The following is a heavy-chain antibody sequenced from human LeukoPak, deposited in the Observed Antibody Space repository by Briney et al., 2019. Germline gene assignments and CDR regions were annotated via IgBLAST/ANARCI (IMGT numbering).Heavy chain of an antibody. V-gene: IGHV1-2*02. CDR2: INPNSGGT. CDR3: ARDRMSYDSSGYYYYYYYMDV. J-gene: IGHJ6*03. CDR1: GYTFTGYY. Sequence: ASVKVSCKASGYTFTGYYMHWVRQAPGQGLEWMGWINPNSGGTNYAQKFQGRVTMTRDTSICTAYMELSRLRSDDTAVYYCARDRMSYDSSGYYYYYYYMDVWGKGTTVTVSS. D-gene: IGHD3-22*01.